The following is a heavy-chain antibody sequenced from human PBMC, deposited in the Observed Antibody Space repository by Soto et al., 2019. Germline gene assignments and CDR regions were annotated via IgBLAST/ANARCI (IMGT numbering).Heavy chain of an antibody. J-gene: IGHJ4*02. Sequence: QVQLVASGGGVVQPGRSLRLSCAASGFTFSSYGMHWVRQAPGKGLEWVAGIWYDGSNKYYADSVKGRFTISRDNSKNTLYLQMNSLRAEDTAVYYCARPQDSGSYELGAYWGQGTLVTVSS. CDR2: IWYDGSNK. D-gene: IGHD1-26*01. CDR3: ARPQDSGSYELGAY. V-gene: IGHV3-33*01. CDR1: GFTFSSYG.